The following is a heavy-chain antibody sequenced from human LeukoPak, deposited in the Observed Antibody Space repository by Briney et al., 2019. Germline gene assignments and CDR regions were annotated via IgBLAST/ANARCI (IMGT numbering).Heavy chain of an antibody. D-gene: IGHD2-2*01. V-gene: IGHV4-61*02. Sequence: SETLSLTCTVFGGSISSDNYYWTWIRQPAGKGLEWIGRIYTSGSTNYNPSLRSRVTISVDTSKNQFSLRLSSVTAADTAVYYCASITSTRQKNAFDIWGQGTMVTVSS. CDR2: IYTSGST. J-gene: IGHJ3*02. CDR3: ASITSTRQKNAFDI. CDR1: GGSISSDNYY.